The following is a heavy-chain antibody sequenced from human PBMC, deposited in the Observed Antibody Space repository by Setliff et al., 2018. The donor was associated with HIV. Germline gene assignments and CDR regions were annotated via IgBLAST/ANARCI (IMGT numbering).Heavy chain of an antibody. J-gene: IGHJ4*01. D-gene: IGHD3-10*01. V-gene: IGHV3-49*04. CDR3: ASFFGDYGY. CDR2: IRTKAIGGTT. CDR1: GFTFGDYA. Sequence: GGSLRLSCTASGFTFGDYAMSWVRQAPGKGLEWVAFIRTKAIGGTTEHAASVRGRFTISRDNANNLLFLQMNNLRVEDTAVYYCASFFGDYGYWGHGTQVTVSS.